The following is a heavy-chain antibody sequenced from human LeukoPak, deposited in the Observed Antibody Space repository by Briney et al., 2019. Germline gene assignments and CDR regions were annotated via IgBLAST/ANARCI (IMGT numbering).Heavy chain of an antibody. Sequence: GASVKVSCKASGYTFTSYYMHWVRQAPGQGLEWMGIINPSGGSTSYAQKFQGRVTMTRDTSTSTVYMELSSLRSEDTAVYYCAGVGPPWGYSGSYGMDVWGQGTTVTVSS. CDR2: INPSGGST. CDR1: GYTFTSYY. CDR3: AGVGPPWGYSGSYGMDV. D-gene: IGHD5-12*01. J-gene: IGHJ6*02. V-gene: IGHV1-46*01.